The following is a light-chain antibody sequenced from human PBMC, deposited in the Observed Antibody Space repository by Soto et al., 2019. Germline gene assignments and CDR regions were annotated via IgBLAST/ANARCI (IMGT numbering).Light chain of an antibody. CDR3: QQRHSYPIT. V-gene: IGKV1-9*01. J-gene: IGKJ5*01. CDR2: TAS. CDR1: QGISSY. Sequence: DIQLTQSPSFLSASVGDRVTITCPASQGISSYFACYQQTPGKAPHLLIHTASTLQTGVPSRFSGSGSGTDFPLTISSLQPEDFATYYCQQRHSYPITFGQGTRLEI.